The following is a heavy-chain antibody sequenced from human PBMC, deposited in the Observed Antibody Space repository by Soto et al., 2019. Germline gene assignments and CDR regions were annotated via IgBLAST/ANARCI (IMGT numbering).Heavy chain of an antibody. V-gene: IGHV4-61*01. CDR3: ARVRSSGDSLGY. D-gene: IGHD3-22*01. CDR2: IYYSGST. J-gene: IGHJ4*02. Sequence: QVQLQESGPGLVKPSETLSLTCTVSGGSVSSGSYYWSWIRQPPGKGLEWIGYIYYSGSTRYNPSLKSRVTISVDTSKNQFSLKLISVTAADTAVYYCARVRSSGDSLGYWGQGTLVTLSS. CDR1: GGSVSSGSYY.